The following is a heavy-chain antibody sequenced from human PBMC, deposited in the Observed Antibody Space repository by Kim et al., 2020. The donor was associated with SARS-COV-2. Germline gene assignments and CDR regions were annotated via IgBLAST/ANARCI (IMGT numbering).Heavy chain of an antibody. CDR2: ISYDGSNK. CDR1: GFTFSSYG. D-gene: IGHD5-12*01. Sequence: GGSLRLSCAASGFTFSSYGMHWVRQAPGKGLEWVAVISYDGSNKYYADSVKGRFTISRDNSKNTLYLQMNSLRAEDTAVYYCAKGMDIVATTANYYYYGMDVWGQGTTVTVSS. J-gene: IGHJ6*02. CDR3: AKGMDIVATTANYYYYGMDV. V-gene: IGHV3-30*18.